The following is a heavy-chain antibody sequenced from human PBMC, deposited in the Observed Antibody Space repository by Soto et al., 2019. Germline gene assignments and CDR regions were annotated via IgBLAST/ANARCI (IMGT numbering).Heavy chain of an antibody. CDR2: ISYDGSNK. D-gene: IGHD6-6*01. V-gene: IGHV3-30*18. Sequence: QVQLVESGGGVVQPGRSLRLSCAASGFTFSSYGMHWVRQAPGKGLEWVAVISYDGSNKYYADSVKGRFTISRDNSKNTLYLQMNSLRAEDTAVYYCAKVSVAASDYWGQGTLVTVSS. CDR3: AKVSVAASDY. CDR1: GFTFSSYG. J-gene: IGHJ4*02.